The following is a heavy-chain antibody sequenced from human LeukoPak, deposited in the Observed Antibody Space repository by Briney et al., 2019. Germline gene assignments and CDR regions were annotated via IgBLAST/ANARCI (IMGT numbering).Heavy chain of an antibody. CDR1: GGFLNSDY. Sequence: SETLSLTCTVSGGFLNSDYWTWIRRPPGKGLEYIGYIHYTGSTYYNPSLKSRVIISVDTSKNQFSLKVSSVTAADTAVYYCARLPRGAFDIWGQGTMVTVSS. CDR3: ARLPRGAFDI. CDR2: IHYTGST. J-gene: IGHJ3*02. D-gene: IGHD5-12*01. V-gene: IGHV4-59*01.